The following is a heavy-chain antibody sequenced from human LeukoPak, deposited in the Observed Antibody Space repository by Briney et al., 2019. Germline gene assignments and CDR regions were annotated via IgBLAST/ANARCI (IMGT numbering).Heavy chain of an antibody. J-gene: IGHJ4*02. V-gene: IGHV3-9*03. CDR2: ISWNSGSI. Sequence: GGSLRLSXAASGFTFDDYAMHWVRQAPGKGLEWVSGISWNSGSIGYADSVKGRFTISRDNAKNSLYLQMNSLRAEDMALYYCAKGMYSGYDLGDYYFDYWGQGTLVTVSS. CDR1: GFTFDDYA. CDR3: AKGMYSGYDLGDYYFDY. D-gene: IGHD5-12*01.